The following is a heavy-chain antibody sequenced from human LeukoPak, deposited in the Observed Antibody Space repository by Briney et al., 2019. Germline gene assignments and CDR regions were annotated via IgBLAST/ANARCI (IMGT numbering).Heavy chain of an antibody. Sequence: PETLSLTCTASGGSTGSHSWSWIRQPPGKGLEWFGYIYYSESTNYNPSLKSRVTISVDTSKNQFSLKLSSVTAADTAVYYCARVERYYYDSSGFGWFDPWGQGTLVTVSS. CDR1: GGSTGSHS. J-gene: IGHJ5*02. CDR2: IYYSEST. CDR3: ARVERYYYDSSGFGWFDP. D-gene: IGHD3-22*01. V-gene: IGHV4-59*11.